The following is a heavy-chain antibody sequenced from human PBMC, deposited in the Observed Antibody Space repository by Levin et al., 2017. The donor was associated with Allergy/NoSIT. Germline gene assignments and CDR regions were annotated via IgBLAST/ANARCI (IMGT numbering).Heavy chain of an antibody. D-gene: IGHD4-17*01. CDR2: INHSGST. V-gene: IGHV4-34*01. Sequence: SETLSLTCAVYGGSFSGYYWSWIRQPPGKGLEWIGEINHSGSTNYNPSLKSRVTISVDTSKNQFSLKLSSVTAADTAVYYCARGLRRGRVDPWGQGTLVTVSS. CDR1: GGSFSGYY. CDR3: ARGLRRGRVDP. J-gene: IGHJ5*02.